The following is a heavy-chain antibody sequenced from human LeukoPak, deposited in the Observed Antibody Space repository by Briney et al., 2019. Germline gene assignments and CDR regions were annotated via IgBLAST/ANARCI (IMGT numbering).Heavy chain of an antibody. D-gene: IGHD2-2*01. V-gene: IGHV3-30*02. J-gene: IGHJ4*02. CDR1: GFTFRSWG. CDR3: ANLYCSSTICSYYFDY. Sequence: GGSLRLSCAASGFTFRSWGMHWVRQVPGKGLEWVASIRSDGTNKYYEDSVKGRFTISRDNSENTLYLQMNSLRPEDTAVYYCANLYCSSTICSYYFDYWGQGTLVTVSS. CDR2: IRSDGTNK.